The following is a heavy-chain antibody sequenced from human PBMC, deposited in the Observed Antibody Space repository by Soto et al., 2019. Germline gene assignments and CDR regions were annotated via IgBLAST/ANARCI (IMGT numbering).Heavy chain of an antibody. D-gene: IGHD3-22*01. CDR2: ISYDGSNK. Sequence: GFLKLLWSAPWFTFSSYAIALGRQAPRKGLEWVAVISYDGSNKYYADSVKGRFTISRDNSKNTLYLQMNSLRAEDTAVYYCARGLSTYYYDSSGSQGHYWGQRTLVTVSS. CDR3: ARGLSTYYYDSSGSQGHY. CDR1: WFTFSSYA. J-gene: IGHJ4*02. V-gene: IGHV3-30*16.